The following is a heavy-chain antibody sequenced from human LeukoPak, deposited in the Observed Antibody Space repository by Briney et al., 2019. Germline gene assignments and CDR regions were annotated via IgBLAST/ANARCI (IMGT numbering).Heavy chain of an antibody. CDR1: GFTFSDHC. CDR3: AKDRGALTTAAPYYFDY. V-gene: IGHV3-30*18. J-gene: IGHJ4*02. D-gene: IGHD4-11*01. Sequence: AGGSLRLSCAASGFTFSDHCMDWVRQAPGKGLEWVAVISYDGSNKYYADSVKGRFTISRDNSKNTLYLQMNSLRAEDTAVYYCAKDRGALTTAAPYYFDYWGQGTLVTVSS. CDR2: ISYDGSNK.